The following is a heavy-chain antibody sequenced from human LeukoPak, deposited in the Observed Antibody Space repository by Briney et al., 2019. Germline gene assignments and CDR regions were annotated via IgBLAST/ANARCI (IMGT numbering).Heavy chain of an antibody. Sequence: SVKVSCKASGGTFSSYAISWVRQAPGQGLEWMGGIIPIFGTANYAQKFQGRVTITADESTSTAYMELSSLRYEDTAVYYCARGRYSYGYSYYGMDVWGKGTTVTVSS. CDR2: IIPIFGTA. V-gene: IGHV1-69*01. CDR3: ARGRYSYGYSYYGMDV. J-gene: IGHJ6*04. CDR1: GGTFSSYA. D-gene: IGHD5-18*01.